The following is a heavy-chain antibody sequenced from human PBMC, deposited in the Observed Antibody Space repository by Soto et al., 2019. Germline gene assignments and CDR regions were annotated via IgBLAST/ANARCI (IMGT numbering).Heavy chain of an antibody. CDR1: GCSISGYY. CDR2: IYYSGST. V-gene: IGHV4-59*01. J-gene: IGHJ4*02. D-gene: IGHD3-22*01. Sequence: SETLSLTCTVSGCSISGYYWSWIRQPPGKGLEWIGYIYYSGSTSYNPSLKSRLTISVDTSKNQYSLRLTSVTAAHTAVYYCARKDSSGYKFLDYWGQGTRVTVSS. CDR3: ARKDSSGYKFLDY.